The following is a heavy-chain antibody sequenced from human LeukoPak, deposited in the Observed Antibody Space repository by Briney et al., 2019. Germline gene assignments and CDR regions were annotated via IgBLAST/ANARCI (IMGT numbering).Heavy chain of an antibody. Sequence: TSETLSLTCTVSGGSISSGGYYWSWIRQHPGKGLEWIGYIYYSGSTYYNPSLKSRVTISVDTSKNQFSLKLSSVTAADTAVYYCARVNSSSWYYSDYWAQGTLVTVSS. CDR1: GGSISSGGYY. CDR2: IYYSGST. CDR3: ARVNSSSWYYSDY. V-gene: IGHV4-31*03. J-gene: IGHJ4*02. D-gene: IGHD6-13*01.